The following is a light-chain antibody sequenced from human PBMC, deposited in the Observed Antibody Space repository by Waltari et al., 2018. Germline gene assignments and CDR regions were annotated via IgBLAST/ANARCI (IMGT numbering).Light chain of an antibody. CDR1: SSDVGGYNY. CDR2: EVS. CDR3: SSYAGSNNVV. Sequence: QSALTQPPSASGSPGQPVTISCTGTSSDVGGYNYVPWYQQHPGKAPKLMINEVSKRPSGFPDRFSGSKSGNTASLTVSGLQAEDEADYYCSSYAGSNNVVFGGGTKLTVL. J-gene: IGLJ2*01. V-gene: IGLV2-8*01.